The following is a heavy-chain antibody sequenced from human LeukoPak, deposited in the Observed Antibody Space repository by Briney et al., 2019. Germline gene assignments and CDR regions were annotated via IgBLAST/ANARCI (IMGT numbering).Heavy chain of an antibody. CDR3: AKDLRYDSSYFDY. J-gene: IGHJ4*02. Sequence: GGSLRLSCAASGFTFSSYAMSWVRQAPGKGLEWVSAISGSGGSTYYADSVKGRFTISRDDSKNTLYLQMNSLRPEDTAVYYCAKDLRYDSSYFDYWGQGTLVTVSS. CDR1: GFTFSSYA. CDR2: ISGSGGST. V-gene: IGHV3-23*01. D-gene: IGHD3-22*01.